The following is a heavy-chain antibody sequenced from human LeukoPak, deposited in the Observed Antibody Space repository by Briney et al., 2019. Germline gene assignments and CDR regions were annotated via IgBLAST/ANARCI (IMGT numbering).Heavy chain of an antibody. Sequence: SVKVSCKASGYTFTGYYMHWVRQAPGQGLEWMGRINPNSGGTNYAQKFQGRVTMTRDTSISTAYMELSSLRSDDTAMYYCAREYCTSTSCQFYYFDYWGQGTLVTISS. J-gene: IGHJ4*02. CDR1: GYTFTGYY. D-gene: IGHD2-2*01. CDR2: INPNSGGT. CDR3: AREYCTSTSCQFYYFDY. V-gene: IGHV1-2*06.